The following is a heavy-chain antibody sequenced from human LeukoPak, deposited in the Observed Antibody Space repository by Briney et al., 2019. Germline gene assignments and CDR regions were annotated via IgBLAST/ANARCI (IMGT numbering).Heavy chain of an antibody. Sequence: SETLSLTCTVSGGSISSYYWSWIRQPPGKGLEWIGYIYYSGSTNYNPSLKSRVTISVDTSKNQFSLKLSSVTAAHTAVYYCARGFPTYYDFWSGYYKGGVTGYFDLWGRGTLVTVSS. CDR3: ARGFPTYYDFWSGYYKGGVTGYFDL. J-gene: IGHJ2*01. CDR1: GGSISSYY. CDR2: IYYSGST. D-gene: IGHD3-3*01. V-gene: IGHV4-59*01.